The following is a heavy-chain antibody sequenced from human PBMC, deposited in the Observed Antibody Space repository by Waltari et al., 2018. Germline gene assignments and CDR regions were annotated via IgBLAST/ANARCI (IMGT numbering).Heavy chain of an antibody. V-gene: IGHV2-5*01. CDR2: IYWNDDK. J-gene: IGHJ4*02. D-gene: IGHD3-10*01. CDR1: GFSLSTSGVG. CDR3: AHSAAVLLWFRELPYFDY. Sequence: QITLKESGPTLVKPTQTLTLTCTFSGFSLSTSGVGVGWIRQPPGTALEWLALIYWNDDKRYSPSLKSRLTITKDTSKNQLVLTMTNMDPVDTATYYCAHSAAVLLWFRELPYFDYWCQGTLVTVSS.